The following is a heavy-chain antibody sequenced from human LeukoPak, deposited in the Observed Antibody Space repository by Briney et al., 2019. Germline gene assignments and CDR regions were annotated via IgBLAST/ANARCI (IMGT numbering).Heavy chain of an antibody. CDR3: AKGGKQWLVRGSIDY. Sequence: PGGSLRLSCAASGFTFSSYAMSWVRQAPGKGLEWVSAISGSGGSTYYADSVKGRFTISRDNSKNTLYLQMNSLRAEDTAVYYCAKGGKQWLVRGSIDYWGQGTLVTVSS. CDR2: ISGSGGST. J-gene: IGHJ4*02. V-gene: IGHV3-23*01. CDR1: GFTFSSYA. D-gene: IGHD6-19*01.